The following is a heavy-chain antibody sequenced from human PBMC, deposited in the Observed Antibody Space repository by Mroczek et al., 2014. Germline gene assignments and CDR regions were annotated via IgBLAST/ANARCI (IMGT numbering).Heavy chain of an antibody. CDR3: ARAMTTVTNAFDI. V-gene: IGHV4-39*01. D-gene: IGHD4-17*01. J-gene: IGHJ3*02. CDR1: GGSISSSSYY. Sequence: QVQLQQSGPGLVKPSETLSLTCTVSGGSISSSSYYWGWIRQPPGKGLEWIGSIYYSGSTYYNPSLKSRVTISVDTSKNQFSLKLSSVTAADTAVYYCARAMTTVTNAFDIWGQGTMVTVSS. CDR2: IYYSGST.